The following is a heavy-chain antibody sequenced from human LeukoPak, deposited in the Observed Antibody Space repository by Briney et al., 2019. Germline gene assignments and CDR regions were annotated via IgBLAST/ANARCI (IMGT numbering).Heavy chain of an antibody. CDR2: IYYSGST. Sequence: SETLSLTCTVSGGSISSGDYYWSWIRQPPGKGLEWIGYIYYSGSTYYNPSLKSRATISVDTSKNQFSLKLSSVTAADTAVYYCARVEMTMVRGYYYYGMDVWGQGTTVTVSS. V-gene: IGHV4-30-4*01. D-gene: IGHD3-10*01. CDR1: GGSISSGDYY. J-gene: IGHJ6*02. CDR3: ARVEMTMVRGYYYYGMDV.